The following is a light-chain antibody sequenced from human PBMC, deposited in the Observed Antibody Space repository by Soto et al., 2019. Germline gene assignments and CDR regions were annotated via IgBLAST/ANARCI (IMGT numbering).Light chain of an antibody. J-gene: IGKJ1*01. V-gene: IGKV3-15*01. Sequence: EIVMTQSPATLSVSPGERATLSCRASHSVSSNLAWHQQKPGQAPRLLIYGASTRATGIPARFSGSGSGTEFTLTISGLQSEDFAVYYCQQYNNWPTWTFGQGTKVDIK. CDR3: QQYNNWPTWT. CDR1: HSVSSN. CDR2: GAS.